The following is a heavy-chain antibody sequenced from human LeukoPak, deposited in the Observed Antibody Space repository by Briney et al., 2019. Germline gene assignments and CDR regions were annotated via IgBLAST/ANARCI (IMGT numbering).Heavy chain of an antibody. J-gene: IGHJ3*02. Sequence: GGSLRLSCAASGLSFSSYGMSWVRQAPGKGLEWVSGISGSGGSTYYADSVKGRFTISRDNSKNTLYLQMNSLRAEDTAVYYCATKDPSDCSGGSCHSWLDAFDIWGQGTMVTVSS. V-gene: IGHV3-23*01. CDR1: GLSFSSYG. CDR3: ATKDPSDCSGGSCHSWLDAFDI. D-gene: IGHD2-15*01. CDR2: ISGSGGST.